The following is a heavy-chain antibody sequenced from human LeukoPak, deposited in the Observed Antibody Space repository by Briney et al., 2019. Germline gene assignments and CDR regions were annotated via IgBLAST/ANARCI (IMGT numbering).Heavy chain of an antibody. D-gene: IGHD1-1*01. V-gene: IGHV1-46*01. CDR2: INPCGGST. CDR1: GYTFTSYY. Sequence: ASVKVSCKASGYTFTSYYMHWARQAPGQGLEWMGIINPCGGSTSYAQKFQGRVTMTRDTSTSTVYMELSSLRSEDTTVYYCAREPKRRRHEEPGGWGQGTLVTVSS. CDR3: AREPKRRRHEEPGG. J-gene: IGHJ4*02.